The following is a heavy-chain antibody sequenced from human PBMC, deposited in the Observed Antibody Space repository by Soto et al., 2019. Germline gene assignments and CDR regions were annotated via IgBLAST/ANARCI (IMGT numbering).Heavy chain of an antibody. CDR2: IKSKTDGGTT. CDR3: TTDRLWFGESPYY. CDR1: GFTFSSYA. J-gene: IGHJ4*02. V-gene: IGHV3-15*01. Sequence: EVQLLESGGDLVQPGGSLRLSCAASGFTFSSYAVNWVRQAPGKGLEWVGRIKSKTDGGTTDYAAPVKGRFTISRDDSKNTLYLQMNSLKTEDTAVYYCTTDRLWFGESPYYWGQGTLVTVSS. D-gene: IGHD3-10*01.